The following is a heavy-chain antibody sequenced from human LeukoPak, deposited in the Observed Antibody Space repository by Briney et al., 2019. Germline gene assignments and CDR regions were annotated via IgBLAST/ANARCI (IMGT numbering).Heavy chain of an antibody. CDR1: GFTFNDAW. CDR3: ARGSRYFDWSALFDY. J-gene: IGHJ4*02. D-gene: IGHD3-9*01. CDR2: IKQDGSEK. Sequence: GGSLRLSCAASGFTFNDAWMSWVRQAPGKGLKWVANIKQDGSEKYYVDSVKGRFTISRDNAKNSLYLQMNSLRAEDTAVYYCARGSRYFDWSALFDYWGQGTLVTVSS. V-gene: IGHV3-7*01.